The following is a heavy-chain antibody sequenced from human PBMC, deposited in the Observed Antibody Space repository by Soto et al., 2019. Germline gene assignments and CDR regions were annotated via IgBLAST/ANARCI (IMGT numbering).Heavy chain of an antibody. D-gene: IGHD6-19*01. CDR1: GFTFSSYW. CDR3: AVAVAGPTAIGY. V-gene: IGHV3-74*01. J-gene: IGHJ4*02. Sequence: EVQLVESGGGLVQPGGSLRLSCAASGFTFSSYWMHWVRQAPGKGLVWVSRITSGGSSTSYADSVEGRFTISRDNAKNTLYLQMNSLRAEDTAVYYCAVAVAGPTAIGYWGQGTLVTVS. CDR2: ITSGGSST.